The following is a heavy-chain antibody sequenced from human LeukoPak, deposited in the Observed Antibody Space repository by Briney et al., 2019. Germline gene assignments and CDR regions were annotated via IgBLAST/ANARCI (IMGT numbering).Heavy chain of an antibody. Sequence: GGSLRLPCAVSGFTVSNNFMTWVRQAPGKGLEWVSVIFSGGTTYYADSVKGRFTISRDKSKNTLFLQMNSLRAEDTAVYYCARGTTVATLYSFDYWGQGTLVTVSS. D-gene: IGHD4-23*01. CDR2: IFSGGTT. J-gene: IGHJ4*02. CDR3: ARGTTVATLYSFDY. CDR1: GFTVSNNF. V-gene: IGHV3-53*01.